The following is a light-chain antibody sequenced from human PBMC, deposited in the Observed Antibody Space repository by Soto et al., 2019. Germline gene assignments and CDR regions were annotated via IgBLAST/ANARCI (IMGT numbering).Light chain of an antibody. V-gene: IGLV1-47*02. CDR2: SNN. Sequence: QSVLTQPPSVSAAPGQKVTISCSGSSSNIGSNYVYWYQQLPGTAPKLLIYSNNQRPSGVPDRFSGSKSGTSASLAISGLRSEDEADYYCAAWDDSLSAVVFGGGTKVTVL. CDR3: AAWDDSLSAVV. J-gene: IGLJ2*01. CDR1: SSNIGSNY.